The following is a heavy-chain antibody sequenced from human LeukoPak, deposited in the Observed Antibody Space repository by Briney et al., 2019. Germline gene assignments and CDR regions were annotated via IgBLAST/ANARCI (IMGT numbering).Heavy chain of an antibody. J-gene: IGHJ6*02. D-gene: IGHD2-21*02. Sequence: PSETLSLTCTVSGGSFNNYYWTWIRQPPGKGLEWLGYISHRGSTTYNLSLNSRVTISLDTSKSQFSLRLTSVTAADTAVYYCARVGAVTANFWAMDVWGQGTTVTVSS. V-gene: IGHV4-59*01. CDR3: ARVGAVTANFWAMDV. CDR2: ISHRGST. CDR1: GGSFNNYY.